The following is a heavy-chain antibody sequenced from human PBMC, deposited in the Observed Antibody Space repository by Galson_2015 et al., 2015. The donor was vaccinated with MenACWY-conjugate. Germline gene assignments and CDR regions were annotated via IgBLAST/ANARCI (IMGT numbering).Heavy chain of an antibody. Sequence: QSGAEVKKPGDFLIISCKASGYTFSSHGISWVRQAPGQGLEWMGWISAYNGNRNYAQKLQGRVTMTTDTSTSTAYMELRSLRSDDTAVYYCAREGGGGGSSSGPDYWGQGTLVTVSS. CDR3: AREGGGGGSSSGPDY. CDR1: GYTFSSHG. J-gene: IGHJ4*02. V-gene: IGHV1-18*01. CDR2: ISAYNGNR. D-gene: IGHD6-6*01.